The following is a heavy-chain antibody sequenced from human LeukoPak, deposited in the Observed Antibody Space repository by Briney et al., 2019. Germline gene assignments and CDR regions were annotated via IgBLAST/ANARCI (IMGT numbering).Heavy chain of an antibody. CDR2: INIDGSTT. J-gene: IGHJ3*02. CDR3: ARKAIYGSAAFDI. V-gene: IGHV3-74*01. CDR1: GFTFSSYW. D-gene: IGHD2-15*01. Sequence: PGGSLRLSCAASGFTFSSYWMQWVRQVPGEGLVWVSRINIDGSTTNYADSVKGRYTISGDNAKNTLSLQMNSLRAEDTAVYYCARKAIYGSAAFDIWGQGTMVTVSS.